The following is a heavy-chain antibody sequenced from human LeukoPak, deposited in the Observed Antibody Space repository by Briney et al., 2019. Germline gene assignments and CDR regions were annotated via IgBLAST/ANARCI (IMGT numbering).Heavy chain of an antibody. CDR1: GGSLSSSSYY. V-gene: IGHV4-61*01. CDR2: IYYSGST. CDR3: ARIRDPPRSSTWLNPRSPLNWFDP. J-gene: IGHJ5*02. Sequence: SETLSLTCTVSGGSLSSSSYYWSWIRQPPGKGLEWIGYIYYSGSTNYNPSLKSRITISVDTSKNQFSLRLSSVTAADTAVYYCARIRDPPRSSTWLNPRSPLNWFDPWGQGTLVTVSS. D-gene: IGHD6-13*01.